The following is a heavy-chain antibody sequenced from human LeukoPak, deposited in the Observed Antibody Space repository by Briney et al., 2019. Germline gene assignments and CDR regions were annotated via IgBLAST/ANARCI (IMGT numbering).Heavy chain of an antibody. CDR2: IYTSGST. V-gene: IGHV4-61*02. CDR3: AREGLAGQVGD. Sequence: PSETLSLTCTVSGGSISSGSYYWSWIRQPAGKGLEWIGRIYTSGSTNYNPSLKSRVTMSVDTSKNQFSLKLSSVTAADTAVYYRAREGLAGQVGDWGQGTLVTVSS. D-gene: IGHD3/OR15-3a*01. J-gene: IGHJ4*02. CDR1: GGSISSGSYY.